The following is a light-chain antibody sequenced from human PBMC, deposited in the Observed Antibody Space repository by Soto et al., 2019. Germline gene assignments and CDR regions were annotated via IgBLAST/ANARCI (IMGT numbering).Light chain of an antibody. J-gene: IGLJ2*01. CDR2: EVT. CDR3: SSYSGSNKLL. CDR1: SSDVGGYNY. V-gene: IGLV2-8*01. Sequence: SVLTQPPSASGSPGRSVTISCTGTSSDVGGYNYVSWYQQHPGKAPKPMIYEVTKRPSGVPDRFSGSKSGNTASLTVSGLQAEDEADYYCSSYSGSNKLLFGGGTKVTVL.